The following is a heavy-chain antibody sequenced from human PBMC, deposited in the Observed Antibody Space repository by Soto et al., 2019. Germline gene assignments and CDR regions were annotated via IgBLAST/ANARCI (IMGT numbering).Heavy chain of an antibody. Sequence: HPGGSLRLSCAASGFTFSSYAMHWVRQAPGKGLEWVAVIWHDGSNKYYADSVKGRFTISRDNSKNTLYLQMNSLRPEDTAVYYCAREQYSSSAYFDYWGQGTLVTVSS. CDR3: AREQYSSSAYFDY. CDR2: IWHDGSNK. J-gene: IGHJ4*02. V-gene: IGHV3-33*01. D-gene: IGHD6-6*01. CDR1: GFTFSSYA.